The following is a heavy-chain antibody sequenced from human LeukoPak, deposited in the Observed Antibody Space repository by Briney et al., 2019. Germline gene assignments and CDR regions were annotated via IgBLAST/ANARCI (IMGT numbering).Heavy chain of an antibody. CDR1: GGTFSSYA. CDR2: IIPIFGTA. Sequence: ASVKVSCKASGGTFSSYAISWVRQAPGQGLEWMGGIIPIFGTAKYAQKFQGRVTITADKSTSTAYMELSSLRSEDTAVYYCARGHFFSSGYLFDIWGQGTMVTVSS. CDR3: ARGHFFSSGYLFDI. D-gene: IGHD6-19*01. J-gene: IGHJ3*02. V-gene: IGHV1-69*06.